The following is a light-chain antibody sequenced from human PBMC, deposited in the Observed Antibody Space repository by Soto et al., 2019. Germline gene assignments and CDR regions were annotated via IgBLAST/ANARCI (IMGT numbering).Light chain of an antibody. J-gene: IGKJ4*01. CDR1: QSVRTY. V-gene: IGKV3-11*01. Sequence: ETVLTQSPATLSLSPGERATVSCRASQSVRTYLAWYQQKPGQAPRLLISDASNRATGVPARFSGSGSGTDFTLTISSLQPEDFAVYYCQQRSNWPLTFGGGTKVEVK. CDR3: QQRSNWPLT. CDR2: DAS.